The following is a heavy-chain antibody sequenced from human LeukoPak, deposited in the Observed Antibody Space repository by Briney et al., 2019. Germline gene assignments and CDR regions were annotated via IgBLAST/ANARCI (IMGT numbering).Heavy chain of an antibody. Sequence: SETLSLTCTVSGGSISRYYWSWIRQPPGEGLEWIGYIYYSGSTNYNPSLKSRVTMSVDTSKNQLSLKLTSVTAADTAVYYCARHQRGNSDAFDIWGQGTVVTVSS. CDR1: GGSISRYY. CDR3: ARHQRGNSDAFDI. D-gene: IGHD4-23*01. J-gene: IGHJ3*02. CDR2: IYYSGST. V-gene: IGHV4-59*01.